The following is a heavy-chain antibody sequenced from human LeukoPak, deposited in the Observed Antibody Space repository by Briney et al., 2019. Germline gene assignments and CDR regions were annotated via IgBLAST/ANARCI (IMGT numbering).Heavy chain of an antibody. V-gene: IGHV1-2*04. J-gene: IGHJ4*02. D-gene: IGHD4-17*01. CDR3: ARGDYGDYPDY. CDR2: INPNSGGT. Sequence: ASVKVSCKASGYSFVGYGITWVRQAPGQGLEWMGWINPNSGGTNYAQKFQGWVTMTRDTSISTAYMELSRLRSDDTAVYYCARGDYGDYPDYWGQGTLVTVSS. CDR1: GYSFVGYG.